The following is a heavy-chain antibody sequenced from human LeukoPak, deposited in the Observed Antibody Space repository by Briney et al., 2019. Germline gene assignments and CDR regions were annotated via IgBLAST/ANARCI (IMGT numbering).Heavy chain of an antibody. CDR1: GGSVSLHY. D-gene: IGHD1-1*01. CDR2: IYTSGNA. J-gene: IGHJ6*03. Sequence: SETLTLTCTFSGGSVSLHYCNWIRQTAGKGLEWIGRIYTSGNADYNPSLKNRVTMSVDTSENQFSLRLTSVTAADTAVYYCAREKYMLPHLARPPQYFHYMDVWGNGTTATVSS. CDR3: AREKYMLPHLARPPQYFHYMDV. V-gene: IGHV4-4*07.